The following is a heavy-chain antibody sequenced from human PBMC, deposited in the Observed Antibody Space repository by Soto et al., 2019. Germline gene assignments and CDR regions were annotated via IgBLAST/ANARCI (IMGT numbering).Heavy chain of an antibody. V-gene: IGHV3-30-3*01. J-gene: IGHJ6*02. CDR1: GSTFSSYA. CDR2: ISYDGSNK. Sequence: GGSLRLSCAASGSTFSSYAMHWVRQAPGKGLEWVAVISYDGSNKYYADSVKGRFTISRDNSKNTLYLQMNSQRAEDTAVYYCAREFPSGDSSGYYGMDVWGQGTTVTVSS. CDR3: AREFPSGDSSGYYGMDV. D-gene: IGHD3-22*01.